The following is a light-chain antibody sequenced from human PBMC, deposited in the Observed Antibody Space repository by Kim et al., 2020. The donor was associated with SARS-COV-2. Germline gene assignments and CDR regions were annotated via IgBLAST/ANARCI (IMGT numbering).Light chain of an antibody. CDR3: QVWDSSSDHSGV. Sequence: PGKTARITCGGNNIGSKSVHWYQRKPGQAPVLVIYYDSDRPSGIPERFSGSNSGNTATLTISRVEAGDEADYYCQVWDSSSDHSGVFGTGTKVTVL. V-gene: IGLV3-21*04. CDR1: NIGSKS. J-gene: IGLJ1*01. CDR2: YDS.